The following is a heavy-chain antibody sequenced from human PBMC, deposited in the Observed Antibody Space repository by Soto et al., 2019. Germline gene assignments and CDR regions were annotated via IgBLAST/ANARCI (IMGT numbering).Heavy chain of an antibody. D-gene: IGHD6-19*01. CDR2: IFPNVGTA. Sequence: QVHLVQSGAEVKRPGSSVKVSCKAFGGSFSTNEIDWVRQAPGQGLEWMGRIFPNVGTADYAQKFQGRLTIIADESTTTGYMELSRLTSADAAVYFCARARYSSRWGTFDSWGQGTQVAVSS. J-gene: IGHJ5*02. V-gene: IGHV1-69*01. CDR3: ARARYSSRWGTFDS. CDR1: GGSFSTNE.